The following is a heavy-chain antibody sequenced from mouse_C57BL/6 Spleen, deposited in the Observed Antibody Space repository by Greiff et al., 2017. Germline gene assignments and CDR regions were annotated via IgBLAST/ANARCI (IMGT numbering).Heavy chain of an antibody. V-gene: IGHV1-72*01. D-gene: IGHD2-5*01. CDR1: GYTFTSYW. J-gene: IGHJ4*01. CDR3: ARSYSNYPYYAMDY. CDR2: IDPDSGGT. Sequence: QVQLQQPGAELVKPGASVKLSCKASGYTFTSYWMHWVKPRPGRGLEWIGRIDPDSGGTKYNEKFKSKATLTVDKPSSTAYMQLSSLTSEDSAVYYCARSYSNYPYYAMDYWGQGTSGTVSS.